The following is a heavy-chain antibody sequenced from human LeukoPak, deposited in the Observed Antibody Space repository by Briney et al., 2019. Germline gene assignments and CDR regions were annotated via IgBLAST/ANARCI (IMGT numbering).Heavy chain of an antibody. CDR2: IWYDGSNK. Sequence: GGSLRLSCAAPGFSFSTYGMHWVRQAPGKGLEWMAVIWYDGSNKYYADSVKGRFTISRDNSKNTLYLQMNSLRAEDTALYYCARASGPFDYWGQGTLVTVSS. D-gene: IGHD3-10*01. CDR1: GFSFSTYG. V-gene: IGHV3-33*01. J-gene: IGHJ4*02. CDR3: ARASGPFDY.